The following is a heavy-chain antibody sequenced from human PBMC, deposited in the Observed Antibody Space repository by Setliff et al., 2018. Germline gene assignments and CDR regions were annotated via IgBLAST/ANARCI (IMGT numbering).Heavy chain of an antibody. J-gene: IGHJ3*02. CDR3: ARDVFPYHYEGAFDI. Sequence: ASVKVSCKASGGSFSTYAISWARQAPGQGLEWMGVIIPIFGTTNNAQKFQGRVTITADESTSTAYMELSSLRSEDTAVYYCARDVFPYHYEGAFDIWGQGTMVTVSS. D-gene: IGHD3-22*01. CDR1: GGSFSTYA. CDR2: IIPIFGTT. V-gene: IGHV1-69*13.